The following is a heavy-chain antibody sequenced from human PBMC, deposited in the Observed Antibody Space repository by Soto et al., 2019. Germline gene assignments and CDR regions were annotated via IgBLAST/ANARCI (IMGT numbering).Heavy chain of an antibody. CDR3: AKALGGDAPMVYDY. J-gene: IGHJ4*02. CDR1: GFTVSSNYA. Sequence: GGSLRLSCAAFGFTVSSNYAVSWVRQAAGKGLESVSAISAYSDSTYYADSVRGRFTISRDNSKNTLYLQMSSLTAEDTAIYYCAKALGGDAPMVYDYRGRGTLVTLSS. CDR2: ISAYSDST. D-gene: IGHD3-16*01. V-gene: IGHV3-23*01.